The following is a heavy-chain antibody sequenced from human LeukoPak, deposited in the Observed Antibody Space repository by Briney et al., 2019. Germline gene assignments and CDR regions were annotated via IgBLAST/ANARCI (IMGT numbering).Heavy chain of an antibody. J-gene: IGHJ5*02. CDR3: ARDPRDIVVVPAAMRYNWFDP. CDR2: IXXIFGTA. Sequence: CKGSGGTVSSYAISRVRQAPGQGREWMGGIXXIFGTANYEQKFQGRVTITADESTSTAYMELSSLRSEDPAVYYCARDPRDIVVVPAAMRYNWFDPWGQGTLVTVSS. V-gene: IGHV1-69*01. CDR1: GGTVSSYA. D-gene: IGHD2-2*01.